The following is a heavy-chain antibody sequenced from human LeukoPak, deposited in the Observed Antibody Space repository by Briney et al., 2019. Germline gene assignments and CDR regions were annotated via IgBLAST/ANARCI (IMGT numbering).Heavy chain of an antibody. Sequence: GASVKVSCKASGYTFTGYYMHWARQAPGQGLEWMGWINPNSGGTNYAQKFQGRVTMTRDTSISTAYMELSRLRSDDTAVYYCALTAAWAIAAFDIWGQGTMVTVSS. CDR3: ALTAAWAIAAFDI. D-gene: IGHD1-14*01. J-gene: IGHJ3*02. V-gene: IGHV1-2*02. CDR2: INPNSGGT. CDR1: GYTFTGYY.